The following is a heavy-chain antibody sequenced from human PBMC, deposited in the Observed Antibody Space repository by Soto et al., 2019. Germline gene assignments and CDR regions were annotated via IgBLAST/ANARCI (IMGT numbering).Heavy chain of an antibody. V-gene: IGHV4-39*01. Sequence: PSETLSLTCTVSGGYISSSSYYWGWIRQPPGKGLEWIGSIYYSGSTYYNPSLKSRVTISVDTSKSQFSLKLSSVTAADTAVYYCARLFGDYELHYYGMDVWGQGTTVTVSS. D-gene: IGHD4-17*01. CDR1: GGYISSSSYY. J-gene: IGHJ6*02. CDR2: IYYSGST. CDR3: ARLFGDYELHYYGMDV.